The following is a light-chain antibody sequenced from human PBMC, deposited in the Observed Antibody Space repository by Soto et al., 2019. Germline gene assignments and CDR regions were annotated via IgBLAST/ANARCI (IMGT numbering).Light chain of an antibody. J-gene: IGKJ5*01. CDR1: QAISSH. Sequence: DIQLTQSPSFLSASVGDRVTITCRPGQAISSHLAWYQQKPGKAPKLLIYDASTLQSEAPSRFSGSGSGTEFTLTISSLLPEDFATYHCQQLKSFPLNFGQGTRLEIK. V-gene: IGKV1-9*01. CDR2: DAS. CDR3: QQLKSFPLN.